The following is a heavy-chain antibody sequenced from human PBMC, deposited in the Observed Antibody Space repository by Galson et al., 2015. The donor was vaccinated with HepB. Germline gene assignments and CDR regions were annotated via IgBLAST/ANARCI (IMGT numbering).Heavy chain of an antibody. Sequence: SLRLSCAASGFTFSSYAIMWVRQAPDKGLEWLSLISYAGSITYYAGSVRGRFTISRNNAANYVYLEMSSLRVEDTGVYFCARGEKRQQLIRSYFFGMDVWGPGTTVIVSS. CDR3: ARGEKRQQLIRSYFFGMDV. V-gene: IGHV3-30*03. CDR2: ISYAGSIT. J-gene: IGHJ6*02. D-gene: IGHD6-13*01. CDR1: GFTFSSYA.